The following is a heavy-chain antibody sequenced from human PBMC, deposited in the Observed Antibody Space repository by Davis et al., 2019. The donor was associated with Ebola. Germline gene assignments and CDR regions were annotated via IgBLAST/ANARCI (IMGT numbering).Heavy chain of an antibody. CDR1: GFTFSSYS. D-gene: IGHD1-26*01. CDR2: ISSSSSYI. J-gene: IGHJ4*02. CDR3: AKERYTGEHVDY. Sequence: PGGSLRLSCAASGFTFSSYSMNWVRQAPGKGLEWVSSISSSSSYIYYADSVKGRFTISRDNSKNTLYLQMNSLRAEDTAVYYCAKERYTGEHVDYWGQGTLVTVSS. V-gene: IGHV3-21*01.